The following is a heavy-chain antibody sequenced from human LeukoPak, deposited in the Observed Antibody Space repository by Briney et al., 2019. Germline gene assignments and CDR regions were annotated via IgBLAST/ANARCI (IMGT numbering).Heavy chain of an antibody. V-gene: IGHV1-69*05. CDR3: ARAYYYDSSGAFDY. CDR2: IIPIFGTA. Sequence: ASVKVSCKASGYTFTSYGISWVRQAPGQGLEWMGRIIPIFGTANYAQKFQGRVTITTDESTSTAYMELSSLRSEDTAVYYCARAYYYDSSGAFDYWGQGTLVTVSS. D-gene: IGHD3-22*01. CDR1: GYTFTSYG. J-gene: IGHJ4*02.